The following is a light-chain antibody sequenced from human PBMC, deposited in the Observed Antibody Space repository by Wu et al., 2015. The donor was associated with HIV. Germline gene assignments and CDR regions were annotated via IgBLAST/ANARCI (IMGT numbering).Light chain of an antibody. Sequence: EIVLTQSPAALSISPGDRATLSCRASRSVSSAVAWYQHKPGQAPRLLIYDASTRATGIPARFTGGGSGTDYSLTISSLEPEDSAVYYCQQHSNWPLTFGHGTRLEIK. CDR3: QQHSNWPLT. J-gene: IGKJ5*01. V-gene: IGKV3-11*01. CDR2: DAS. CDR1: RSVSSA.